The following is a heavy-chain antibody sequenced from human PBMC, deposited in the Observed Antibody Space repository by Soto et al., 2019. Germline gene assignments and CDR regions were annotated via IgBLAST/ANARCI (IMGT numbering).Heavy chain of an antibody. Sequence: EVQLFESGGGLVQPGGSLRLSCAASGFTFNNYAMRWVRQAPGKGLEWVSTISSSGGSTYYADSVKGRFTISRDNSKNTLYLSMSSLRAEDTAVYYRGQERWEGDGMDVWGQRSTGTVSS. CDR2: ISSSGGST. CDR1: GFTFNNYA. V-gene: IGHV3-23*01. D-gene: IGHD1-26*01. J-gene: IGHJ6*02. CDR3: GQERWEGDGMDV.